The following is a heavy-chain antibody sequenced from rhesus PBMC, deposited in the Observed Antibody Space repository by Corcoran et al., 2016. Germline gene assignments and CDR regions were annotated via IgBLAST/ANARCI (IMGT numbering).Heavy chain of an antibody. D-gene: IGHD3-28*01. J-gene: IGHJ4*01. CDR3: TRGYYDSGFLYYFDY. CDR2: IRSKAYGGTA. Sequence: EVQLVESGGGLVQPGGSLRLSCAASGFTFSDHYMYWVRQAPGKGLEWVGYIRSKAYGGTAEYAASVKGRITISRDDSKSIAYLQMTSLKAEDTAVYYCTRGYYDSGFLYYFDYWGQGVLVTVSS. CDR1: GFTFSDHY. V-gene: IGHV3-184*01.